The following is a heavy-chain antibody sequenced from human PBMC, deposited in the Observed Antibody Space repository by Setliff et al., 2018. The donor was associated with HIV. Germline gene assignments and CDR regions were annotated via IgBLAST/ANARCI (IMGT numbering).Heavy chain of an antibody. J-gene: IGHJ6*03. D-gene: IGHD2-15*01. CDR1: GFTFSNFA. V-gene: IGHV3-23*01. CDR3: ARCPRYRSGSGCDPQYSHMDV. CDR2: IGGSGFGT. Sequence: GGSLRLSCTASGFTFSNFAITWVRQAPGKGLEWVAAIGGSGFGTYYADSVNGRFTISRDNAKNTLYLQMNSLRVEDTAVYYCARCPRYRSGSGCDPQYSHMDVWGQGTTVTVSS.